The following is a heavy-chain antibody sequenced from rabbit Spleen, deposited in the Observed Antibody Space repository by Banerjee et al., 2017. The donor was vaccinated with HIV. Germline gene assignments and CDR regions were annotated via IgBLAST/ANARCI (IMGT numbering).Heavy chain of an antibody. D-gene: IGHD1-1*01. V-gene: IGHV1S45*01. CDR2: IYTSIGAGT. Sequence: QEQLVESGGGLVQPEGSLTLTCTASGFSLSVGYDMCWVRQAPGKGLEWIACIYTSIGAGTWYASWAKGRSTISKTSSTTVTLQLTSLTAADTATYLCARSIYSGIFGYYKARGMDLWGPGTLVTVS. J-gene: IGHJ6*01. CDR1: GFSLSVGYD. CDR3: ARSIYSGIFGYYKARGMDL.